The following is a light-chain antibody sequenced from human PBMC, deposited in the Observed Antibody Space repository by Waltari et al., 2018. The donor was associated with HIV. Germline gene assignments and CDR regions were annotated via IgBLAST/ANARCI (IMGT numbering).Light chain of an antibody. CDR3: QQYNTYPYT. CDR2: ATS. CDR1: QSISNW. V-gene: IGKV1-5*03. Sequence: DIQMTQSPSTLSASVGDSVTITCRASQSISNWLAWYQQKPGKAPKVLIYATSSLKSGVPSTFSGSGSGTEFTLTISSLQPDDFATYYCQQYNTYPYTFGQGTKLEVK. J-gene: IGKJ2*01.